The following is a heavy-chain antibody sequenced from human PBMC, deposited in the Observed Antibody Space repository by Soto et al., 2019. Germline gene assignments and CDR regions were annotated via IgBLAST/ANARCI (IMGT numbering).Heavy chain of an antibody. CDR2: IYYSGST. D-gene: IGHD3-10*01. CDR3: ARVQPPYYYGSGSIGGMDV. J-gene: IGHJ6*02. Sequence: SETLSITCAVSGGSISSGGYYWSWIRQPPGQRPEWIGYIYYSGSTNYNPSLKSRVTISVDTSKNQFSLKLSSVTAADTAAYYCARVQPPYYYGSGSIGGMDVWGQGTTVTVS. V-gene: IGHV4-61*08. CDR1: GGSISSGGYY.